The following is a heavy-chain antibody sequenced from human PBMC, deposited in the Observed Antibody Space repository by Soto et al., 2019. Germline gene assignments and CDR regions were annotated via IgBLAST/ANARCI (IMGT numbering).Heavy chain of an antibody. D-gene: IGHD3-16*01. V-gene: IGHV3-30-3*01. CDR3: ARGQSGVGDYYYYYYGMDV. CDR2: ISYDGSNK. Sequence: GGSLRLSCAASGFTFSSYAMHWVRQAPGKGLEWVAVISYDGSNKYYADSVKGRFTISRDNSKNTLYLQMNSLRAEDTAVYYCARGQSGVGDYYYYYYGMDVWGQGTTVTV. J-gene: IGHJ6*02. CDR1: GFTFSSYA.